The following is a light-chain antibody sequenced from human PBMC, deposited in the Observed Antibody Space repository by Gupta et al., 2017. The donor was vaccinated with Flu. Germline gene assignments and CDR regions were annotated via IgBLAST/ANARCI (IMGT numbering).Light chain of an antibody. J-gene: IGLJ3*02. CDR3: QSYDSSLSGSV. CDR2: GNN. Sequence: QSGLTQPPSVSGAPGQRLTTSCTGSSPNLGAGYDVHWYQQFPGKAPKLLLYGNNHRPSGVPDRFSGSKSGTSASLAITGLQADDEADYYCQSYDSSLSGSVFGGGTKLTVL. CDR1: SPNLGAGYD. V-gene: IGLV1-40*01.